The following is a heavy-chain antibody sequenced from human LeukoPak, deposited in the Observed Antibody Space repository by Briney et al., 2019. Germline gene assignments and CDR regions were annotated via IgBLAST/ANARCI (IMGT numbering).Heavy chain of an antibody. Sequence: ASVTVSFKVSGYTLTELSMHWVRQAPGKGLEWMGGFDPEDGETIYAQKFQGRVTMTEDTSTDTAYMELSSLRSEDTAVYYCATAIVSTYYYDSSGYSPFDYWGQGTLVTVSS. D-gene: IGHD3-22*01. CDR3: ATAIVSTYYYDSSGYSPFDY. J-gene: IGHJ4*02. V-gene: IGHV1-24*01. CDR2: FDPEDGET. CDR1: GYTLTELS.